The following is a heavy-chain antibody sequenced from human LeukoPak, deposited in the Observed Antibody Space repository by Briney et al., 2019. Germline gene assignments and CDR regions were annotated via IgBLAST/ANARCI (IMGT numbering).Heavy chain of an antibody. J-gene: IGHJ4*02. Sequence: GASVKVSCKASGGTFSSYAISWVRQAPGQGLEWMGGIIPIFGTANYAQKFQGRVTITTDESTSTAYMELSSLRSEDTAVYYCARTRDYYDSSGCYDVRANFDYWGQGTLVTVSS. D-gene: IGHD3-22*01. V-gene: IGHV1-69*05. CDR3: ARTRDYYDSSGCYDVRANFDY. CDR1: GGTFSSYA. CDR2: IIPIFGTA.